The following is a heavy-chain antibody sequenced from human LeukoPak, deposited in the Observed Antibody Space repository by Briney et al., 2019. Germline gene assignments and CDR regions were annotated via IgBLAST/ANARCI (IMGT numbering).Heavy chain of an antibody. CDR3: ARDLRYSSSWYGWFDP. V-gene: IGHV3-21*01. D-gene: IGHD6-13*01. CDR2: ISSSSSYI. J-gene: IGHJ5*02. CDR1: GFTFSSYS. Sequence: PGGSLRLSCAASGFTFSSYSMNWVRQAPGKGLEWVSSISSSSSYIYYADSVKGRFTISRDNAKNSLYLQMNSLRAEDTAVYYCARDLRYSSSWYGWFDPWGQGTLVTVSS.